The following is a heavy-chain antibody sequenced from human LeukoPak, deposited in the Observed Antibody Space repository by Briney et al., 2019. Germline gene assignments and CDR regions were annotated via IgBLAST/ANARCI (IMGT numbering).Heavy chain of an antibody. J-gene: IGHJ4*02. CDR3: ARGGYYDSSGWDFDY. V-gene: IGHV3-21*01. CDR1: GFTFSTYS. CDR2: ISRSDYYI. D-gene: IGHD3-22*01. Sequence: PGGSLRLSCAASGFTFSTYSMNWVRQAPGKGLEWVSSISRSDYYIYYADSVKGRFTISKDNAKNSLYLQMISLRAEDTAVYYCARGGYYDSSGWDFDYWGQGTLVTVSS.